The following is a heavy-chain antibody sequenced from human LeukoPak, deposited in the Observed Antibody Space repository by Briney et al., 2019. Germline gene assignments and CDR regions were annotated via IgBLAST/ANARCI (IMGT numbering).Heavy chain of an antibody. V-gene: IGHV1-2*02. CDR1: GYTFTGYY. D-gene: IGHD1-1*01. J-gene: IGHJ6*02. CDR3: ARDPPRRPARYYYYGMDV. CDR2: INPSSGGT. Sequence: ASVKVSCKASGYTFTGYYMHWVRQAPGQGLEWMGWINPSSGGTNYAQKFQGRVTMTRDTSISTAYMELSRLRSDDTAVYYCARDPPRRPARYYYYGMDVWGQGTTVTVSS.